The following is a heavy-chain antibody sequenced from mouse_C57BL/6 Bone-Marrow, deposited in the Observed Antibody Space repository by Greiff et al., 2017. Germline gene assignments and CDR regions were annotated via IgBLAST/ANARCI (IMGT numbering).Heavy chain of an antibody. V-gene: IGHV10-1*01. CDR1: GFSFNTYA. CDR3: VREGVYYGSSGGYFDV. J-gene: IGHJ1*03. Sequence: EVQGVESGGGLVQPKGSLKLSCAASGFSFNTYAMNWVRQAPGKGLEWVARIRSKSNNYATYYADSVKDRFTIPRDDSESMLYLQMNNLKTEDTAMYYCVREGVYYGSSGGYFDVWGTGTTVTVSS. D-gene: IGHD1-1*01. CDR2: IRSKSNNYAT.